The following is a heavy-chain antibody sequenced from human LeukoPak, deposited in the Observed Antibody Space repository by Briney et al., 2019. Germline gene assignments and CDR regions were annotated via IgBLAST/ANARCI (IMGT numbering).Heavy chain of an antibody. Sequence: ASVKVSCKASGGTFSSYAISWVRQAPGQGLEWMGRIIPILGIANYAQKFQGRVTITADKSTSTAYMELSSLRSEDTAVYYCARLPHGDTILVWGQGTLVTVSS. CDR2: IIPILGIA. J-gene: IGHJ4*02. V-gene: IGHV1-69*04. CDR1: GGTFSSYA. D-gene: IGHD3-3*01. CDR3: ARLPHGDTILV.